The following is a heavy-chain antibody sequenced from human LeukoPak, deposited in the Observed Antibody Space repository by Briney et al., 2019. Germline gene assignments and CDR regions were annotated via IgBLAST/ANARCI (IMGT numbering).Heavy chain of an antibody. D-gene: IGHD3-3*01. J-gene: IGHJ6*03. CDR1: GGSISSYY. V-gene: IGHV4-59*12. CDR3: ARAPVNDFWSGYYWDYYYMDV. Sequence: SETLSLTCTVSGGSISSYYWSWIRQPPGKGLEWIGYIYHSGSTNYNPSLKSRVTMSVDTSKNQFSLKLSSVTAADTAVYYCARAPVNDFWSGYYWDYYYMDVWGKGTTVTVSS. CDR2: IYHSGST.